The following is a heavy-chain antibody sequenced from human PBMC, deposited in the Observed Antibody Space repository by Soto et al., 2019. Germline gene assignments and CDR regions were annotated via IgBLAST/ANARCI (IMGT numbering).Heavy chain of an antibody. J-gene: IGHJ4*02. CDR1: GGSISSGGYY. CDR3: AREGAAGHFDY. Sequence: SETLSLTCTVSGGSISSGGYYWSWIRQHPGKGLEWIGYIYYSGSTYYNPSLKSRVTISVDTSKNQFSLKLSSVTAADTAVYYCAREGAAGHFDYWGQGTLVTVSS. V-gene: IGHV4-31*03. CDR2: IYYSGST. D-gene: IGHD6-13*01.